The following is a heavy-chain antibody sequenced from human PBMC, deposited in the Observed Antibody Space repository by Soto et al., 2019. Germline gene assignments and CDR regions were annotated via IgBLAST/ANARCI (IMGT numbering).Heavy chain of an antibody. CDR2: IGTAGDT. Sequence: GGSLRLSCAASGFTFSSYDMHWVRQATGKGLEWVSAIGTAGDTYYPGSVKGRFTISRENAKNSLYLQMNGLRAEDTAGYYCARAGRYYDILTGYFAYYYYGMDVWGQGTTVTVSS. CDR1: GFTFSSYD. D-gene: IGHD3-9*01. V-gene: IGHV3-13*01. CDR3: ARAGRYYDILTGYFAYYYYGMDV. J-gene: IGHJ6*02.